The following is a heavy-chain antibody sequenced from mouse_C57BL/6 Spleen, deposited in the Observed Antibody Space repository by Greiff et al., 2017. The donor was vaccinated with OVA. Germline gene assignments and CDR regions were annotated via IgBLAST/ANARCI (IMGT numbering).Heavy chain of an antibody. CDR2: IYPGDGDT. CDR3: ARGASRVTPAWFAY. Sequence: QVQLQQSGAELVKPGASVKISCKASGYAFSSYWMNWVKQRPGKGLEWIGQIYPGDGDTNYNGKFKGKATLTADKSSSTAYMQLSSLTSEDSAVYFCARGASRVTPAWFAYWGQGTLVTVSA. V-gene: IGHV1-80*01. J-gene: IGHJ3*01. CDR1: GYAFSSYW. D-gene: IGHD2-2*01.